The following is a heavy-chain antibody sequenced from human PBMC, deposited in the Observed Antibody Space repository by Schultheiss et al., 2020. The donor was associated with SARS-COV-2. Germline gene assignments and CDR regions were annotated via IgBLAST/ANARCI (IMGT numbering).Heavy chain of an antibody. Sequence: SQTLSLTCTVSGGSISSYYWSWIRQPPGKGPEWIGYIYYSGSTYYNPSLKSRVTISVDTSKNQFSLKLSSVTAADTAVYYCASARYHDILTGYYSGAFDIWGQGTMVTVSS. D-gene: IGHD3-9*01. CDR2: IYYSGST. V-gene: IGHV4-59*01. CDR1: GGSISSYY. J-gene: IGHJ3*02. CDR3: ASARYHDILTGYYSGAFDI.